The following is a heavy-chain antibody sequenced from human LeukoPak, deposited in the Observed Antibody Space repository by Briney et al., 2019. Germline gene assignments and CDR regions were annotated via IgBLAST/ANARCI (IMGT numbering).Heavy chain of an antibody. CDR3: ARVVRYSSSSTFDY. D-gene: IGHD6-6*01. CDR2: IYYSGST. CDR1: GGSISSYY. V-gene: IGHV4-59*01. Sequence: SETLSLTCAVSGGSISSYYWSWIRQPPGKGLEWIGYIYYSGSTNYNPSLKSRVSISVDTPKNQFSLKLSSVTAADTAVYYCARVVRYSSSSTFDYWGQGTLVTVSS. J-gene: IGHJ4*02.